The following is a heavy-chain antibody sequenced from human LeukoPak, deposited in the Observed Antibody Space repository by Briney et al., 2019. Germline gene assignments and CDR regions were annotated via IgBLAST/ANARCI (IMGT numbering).Heavy chain of an antibody. CDR3: KVGSRSRAVAFDF. CDR1: GFIFSSYA. V-gene: IGHV3-23*01. J-gene: IGHJ4*02. CDR2: ISESADTT. D-gene: IGHD2-2*01. Sequence: GGSLRLSCAGSGFIFSSYAMAWVRQAPGKGLEWVSTISESADTTLYADSVKGRFTTSRDNSKYTLYLQMNSLRAEDTAVYYCKVGSRSRAVAFDFWGQGTLVTVSS.